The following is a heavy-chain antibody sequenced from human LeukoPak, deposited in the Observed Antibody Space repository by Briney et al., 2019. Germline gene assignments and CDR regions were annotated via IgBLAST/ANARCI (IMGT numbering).Heavy chain of an antibody. J-gene: IGHJ4*02. V-gene: IGHV3-48*03. CDR3: ARGRRYYFDY. CDR2: ISSGGTSI. CDR1: GFTFSSYE. D-gene: IGHD6-25*01. Sequence: PGGSPRLSCAASGFTFSSYEMNWVRQAPGKGLEWVSYISSGGTSIYYADSVKGRFTISRDNAKNSLYLQMNSLRAEDTAVYYCARGRRYYFDYWGQGTLVTVSS.